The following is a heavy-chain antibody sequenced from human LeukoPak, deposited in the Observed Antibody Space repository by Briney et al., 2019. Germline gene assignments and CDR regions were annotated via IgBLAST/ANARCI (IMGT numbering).Heavy chain of an antibody. Sequence: GGSLRLSCAASGFTFSSYAMHWVRQAPGKGLEYVSAISSNGGSTYYANSVKGRFTISRDNSKNTLYLQMGSLRAEDMAVYYCARVLGGAAAGTTGELGYWGQGTLVTVSS. V-gene: IGHV3-64*01. CDR3: ARVLGGAAAGTTGELGY. CDR2: ISSNGGST. J-gene: IGHJ4*02. D-gene: IGHD6-13*01. CDR1: GFTFSSYA.